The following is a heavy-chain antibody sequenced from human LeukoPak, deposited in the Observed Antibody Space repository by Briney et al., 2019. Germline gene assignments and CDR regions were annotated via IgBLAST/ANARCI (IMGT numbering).Heavy chain of an antibody. J-gene: IGHJ4*02. Sequence: ASVKVSCKASGYSFICIYIHWVRQAPGQGLEWMGVINPSGGSTAYAQQFEGRVTTTRETTTSTVYMELSSLRSAETTVYYCARLTLIGTTPFGYWGQGTLVTVSS. CDR3: ARLTLIGTTPFGY. CDR1: GYSFICIY. D-gene: IGHD1-20*01. V-gene: IGHV1-46*01. CDR2: INPSGGST.